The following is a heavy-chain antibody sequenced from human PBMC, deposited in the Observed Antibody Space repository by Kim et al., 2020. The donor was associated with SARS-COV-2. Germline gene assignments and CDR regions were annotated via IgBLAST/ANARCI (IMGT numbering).Heavy chain of an antibody. D-gene: IGHD1-26*01. CDR3: ARGWTVGTTVSFDV. CDR2: IYPGDSDT. V-gene: IGHV5-51*01. Sequence: GESLKISCKGSGYIFTSYWIGWVRQKPGKGLEWVGIIYPGDSDTRYSPSFQGQVTVSADKSISTAYLQWRSLKASDTAMYYCARGWTVGTTVSFDVWGQGTMVILSS. CDR1: GYIFTSYW. J-gene: IGHJ3*01.